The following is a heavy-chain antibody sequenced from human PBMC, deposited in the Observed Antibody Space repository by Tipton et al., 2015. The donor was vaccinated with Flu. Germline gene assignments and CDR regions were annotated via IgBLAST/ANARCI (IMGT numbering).Heavy chain of an antibody. CDR3: ARDHPPSITVLGEITDYFGMDV. J-gene: IGHJ6*02. D-gene: IGHD3-3*01. CDR1: GFTFSDDY. Sequence: SLRLSCAASGFTFSDDYMSWIRQAPGKGLEWISHISSSGSTINYADSVKGRFTISRDNAKNSLYLQMNSLRPDDTAVYYCARDHPPSITVLGEITDYFGMDVWGQGTTVTVSS. CDR2: ISSSGSTI. V-gene: IGHV3-11*01.